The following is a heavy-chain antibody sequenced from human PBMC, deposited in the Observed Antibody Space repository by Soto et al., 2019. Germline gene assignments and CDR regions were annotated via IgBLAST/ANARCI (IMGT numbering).Heavy chain of an antibody. J-gene: IGHJ4*02. D-gene: IGHD1-26*01. CDR2: IYPGDSDT. CDR1: GYTFSSYW. CDR3: ARQDGAATYYFDY. Sequence: GESLKISCKGSGYTFSSYWIAWVRQMPGKGLEWMGIIYPGDSDTRYRPSFQGQVTISVDKSISTAYLQWTNLKPSDTAMYYCARQDGAATYYFDYWGQGTLVTVSS. V-gene: IGHV5-51*01.